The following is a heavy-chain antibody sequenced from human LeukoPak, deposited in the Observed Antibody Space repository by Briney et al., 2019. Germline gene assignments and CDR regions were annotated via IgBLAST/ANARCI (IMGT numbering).Heavy chain of an antibody. V-gene: IGHV4-4*07. Sequence: SETLSLTCTVSGGSISSYYWSWIRQPAGKGLEWIGRIYTSGSTNYNPSLKSRVTMSVDTSKNQFSLKLSSVTAADTAVYYCARYRVDFWSGYSSEYYYYYYMDVWGKGTTVTVSS. D-gene: IGHD3-3*01. CDR3: ARYRVDFWSGYSSEYYYYYYMDV. CDR2: IYTSGST. CDR1: GGSISSYY. J-gene: IGHJ6*03.